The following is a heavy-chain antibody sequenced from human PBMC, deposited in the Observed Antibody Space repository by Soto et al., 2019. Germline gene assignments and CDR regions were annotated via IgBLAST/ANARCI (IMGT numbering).Heavy chain of an antibody. J-gene: IGHJ4*02. D-gene: IGHD3-22*01. V-gene: IGHV3-30*18. CDR1: GFTISSYG. CDR3: AKAKYYYESSGYYPEHDH. Sequence: GGSLRLSCAASGFTISSYGMHWVRQAPGKGLEWVTVISYDGSNKYYADSVKGRFTTSRDNSKNTLYLQMNSLRAEGTAVYYCAKAKYYYESSGYYPEHDHWGQGTLVTVSS. CDR2: ISYDGSNK.